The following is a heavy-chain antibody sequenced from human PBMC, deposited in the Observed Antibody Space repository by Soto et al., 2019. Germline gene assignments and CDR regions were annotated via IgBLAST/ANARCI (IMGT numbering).Heavy chain of an antibody. D-gene: IGHD5-18*01. V-gene: IGHV3-21*01. CDR3: ARIVDTAMVPFDY. CDR2: ISSSSSYI. Sequence: GGSLRLSCAASGFTFSIYSMNWVRQAPGKGLEWVSSISSSSSYIYYADSVKGRFTISRDNAKNSLYLQMNSLRAEDTAVYYCARIVDTAMVPFDYWGQGTLVTVSS. J-gene: IGHJ4*02. CDR1: GFTFSIYS.